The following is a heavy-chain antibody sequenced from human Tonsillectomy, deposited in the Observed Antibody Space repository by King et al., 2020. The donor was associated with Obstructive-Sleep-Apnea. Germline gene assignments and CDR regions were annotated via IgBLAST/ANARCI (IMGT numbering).Heavy chain of an antibody. CDR2: ISYVGSTQ. CDR1: GFTFSNYG. V-gene: IGHV3-30*18. D-gene: IGHD3-16*01. CDR3: VKEANSYTSRNYDQ. J-gene: IGHJ4*02. Sequence: VQLVESGGGVVQPGRSLRLSCAASGFTFSNYGMQWVRQAPGKGLEWVAVISYVGSTQYYTDSVKGRFTISRDNSMNTLYLQMNSLSTEDTAVYYCVKEANSYTSRNYDQWGQGTLVTVSS.